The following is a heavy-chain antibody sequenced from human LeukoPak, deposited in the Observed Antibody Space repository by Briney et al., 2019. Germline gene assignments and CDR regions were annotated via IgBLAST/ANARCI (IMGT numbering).Heavy chain of an antibody. CDR3: ARETPARLGLGY. D-gene: IGHD3-16*01. CDR2: ISAYNGNT. Sequence: ASVKVPCKASGGTFSSYAISWVRQAPGQGLEWMGWISAYNGNTNYAQKLQGRVTMTTDTSTSTAYMELRSLRSDDTAVYYCARETPARLGLGYWGQGTLVTVSS. CDR1: GGTFSSYA. V-gene: IGHV1-18*01. J-gene: IGHJ4*02.